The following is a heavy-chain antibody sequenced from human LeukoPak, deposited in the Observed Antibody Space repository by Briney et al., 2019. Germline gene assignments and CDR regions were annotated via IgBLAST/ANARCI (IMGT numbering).Heavy chain of an antibody. CDR2: VDPEDGET. CDR3: ATVTSGSYFDY. CDR1: GYTFTDYY. V-gene: IGHV1-69-2*01. D-gene: IGHD1-26*01. J-gene: IGHJ4*02. Sequence: ASVEISCKVSGYTFTDYYMHWVQQARGKGLEWMGLVDPEDGETIYAEKFQGRVTITADTSTDTAYMELSSLRSEDTAVYYCATVTSGSYFDYWGQGTLVTVSS.